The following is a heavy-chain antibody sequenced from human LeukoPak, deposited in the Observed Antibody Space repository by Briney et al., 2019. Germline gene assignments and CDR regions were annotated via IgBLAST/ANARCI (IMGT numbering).Heavy chain of an antibody. D-gene: IGHD6-13*01. V-gene: IGHV3-74*01. Sequence: GGSLRLSCAASGFTFSSYWMHWVRQVPGKGLVWVSRINSDGSSTSYADSVKGRFTISRDNSKNTLYLQMNSLRAEDTAVYYCAKGGYSSSWSYYFDHWSQGTLVTVSS. CDR1: GFTFSSYW. J-gene: IGHJ4*02. CDR2: INSDGSST. CDR3: AKGGYSSSWSYYFDH.